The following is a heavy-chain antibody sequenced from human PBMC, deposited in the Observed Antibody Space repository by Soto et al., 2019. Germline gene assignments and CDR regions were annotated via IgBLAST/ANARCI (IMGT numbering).Heavy chain of an antibody. CDR3: ARGGGELLGS. Sequence: QVQLVQSGAEVKKPGSSVNVSCKASGGTFNTFAISWVRQAPGQGLEYLGGIVPILGPAFYAQRFQGRVTITADTSTNTVYMELGSLTSEDTAVYYCARGGGELLGSWGQGTLVTVSS. CDR2: IVPILGPA. J-gene: IGHJ4*02. CDR1: GGTFNTFA. V-gene: IGHV1-69*06. D-gene: IGHD1-7*01.